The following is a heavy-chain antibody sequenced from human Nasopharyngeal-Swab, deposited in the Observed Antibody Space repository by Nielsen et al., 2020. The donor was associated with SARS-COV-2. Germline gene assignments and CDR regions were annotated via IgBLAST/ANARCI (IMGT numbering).Heavy chain of an antibody. D-gene: IGHD3-10*01. CDR3: ARGWAGHYFDY. J-gene: IGHJ4*02. CDR1: GGSITSGGFY. V-gene: IGHV4-31*03. Sequence: SETLSLTCTVSGGSITSGGFYWTWIRQHPGKGLEWIGYIYYSGNTYYNPSLESRITISVDTSKNQFSLKLNSVTAADTAVYYCARGWAGHYFDYWGRETLVTVSS. CDR2: IYYSGNT.